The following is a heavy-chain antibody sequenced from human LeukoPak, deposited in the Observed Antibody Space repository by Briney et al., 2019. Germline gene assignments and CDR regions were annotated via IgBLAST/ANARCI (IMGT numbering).Heavy chain of an antibody. CDR3: ARAWTRGNSDAFDI. D-gene: IGHD4-23*01. V-gene: IGHV3-48*03. CDR2: ISSGGSTM. Sequence: GGSLRLSCAASGFTFSSCEMNWVRQAPGRGLEWVSYISSGGSTMYYPDSVKGRFTISRDNAKSSLYLQMNSLRAEDTAVYFCARAWTRGNSDAFDIWGQGTMVTVSS. CDR1: GFTFSSCE. J-gene: IGHJ3*02.